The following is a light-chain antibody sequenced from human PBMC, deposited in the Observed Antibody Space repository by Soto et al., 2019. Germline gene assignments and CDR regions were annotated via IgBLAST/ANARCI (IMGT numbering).Light chain of an antibody. Sequence: EIVLTQSPATLSLSPGETATLSCRASQSISSYLAWYQQKPGQAPRLLIYDASNRATGIPARFSSSGSGTDFTLTISSLEPEDFAVYYCQQRSNWPPDTFGQGTKLEI. CDR1: QSISSY. CDR2: DAS. V-gene: IGKV3-11*01. CDR3: QQRSNWPPDT. J-gene: IGKJ2*01.